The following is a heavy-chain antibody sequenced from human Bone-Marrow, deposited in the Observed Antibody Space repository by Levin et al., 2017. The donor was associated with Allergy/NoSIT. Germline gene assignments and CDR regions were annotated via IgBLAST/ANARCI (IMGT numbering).Heavy chain of an antibody. J-gene: IGHJ3*02. CDR1: GYTFTANY. Sequence: ASVKVSCVTSGYTFTANYIHWVRQTPGQGLEWMGSINPKTGDTQHSQQFQGRLSMTRGTYVTTAYMALSSLRPDDTALYYCSRGTSDSWCRPFDIWGHGTMIAVSS. D-gene: IGHD4/OR15-4a*01. V-gene: IGHV1-2*02. CDR3: SRGTSDSWCRPFDI. CDR2: INPKTGDT.